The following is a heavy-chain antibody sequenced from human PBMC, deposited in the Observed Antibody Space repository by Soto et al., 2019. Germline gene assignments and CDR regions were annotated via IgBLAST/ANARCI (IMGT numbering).Heavy chain of an antibody. CDR1: GYSFTSYW. CDR2: IDPSDSYT. D-gene: IGHD4-4*01. J-gene: IGHJ6*02. V-gene: IGHV5-10-1*01. Sequence: PGESLKISCKGSGYSFTSYWISWVRQMPGKGLEWMGRIDPSDSYTNYSPSFQGHVTISADKSISTAYLQWSSLKASDTAVYYCARWQACDSSNCYPGDYSNFWYYYYAMDVWGQGTTVTVSS. CDR3: ARWQACDSSNCYPGDYSNFWYYYYAMDV.